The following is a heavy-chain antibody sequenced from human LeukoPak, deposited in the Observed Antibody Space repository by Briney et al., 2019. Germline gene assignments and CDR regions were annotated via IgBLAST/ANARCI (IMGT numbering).Heavy chain of an antibody. CDR1: GGTFSSYA. J-gene: IGHJ6*03. CDR3: ARDPGYCSSTSCSNYYYYMDV. Sequence: SVKVSCKASGGTFSSYAISWVRQAPGQGLEWMGGIIPIFGTANYAQKFQGRVTITTDESTSTAYMELSSLRSEDTAVYYCARDPGYCSSTSCSNYYYYMDVWGKGTTVTVSS. D-gene: IGHD2-2*01. V-gene: IGHV1-69*05. CDR2: IIPIFGTA.